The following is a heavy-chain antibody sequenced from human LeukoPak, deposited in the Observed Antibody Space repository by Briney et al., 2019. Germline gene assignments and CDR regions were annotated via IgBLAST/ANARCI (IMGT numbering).Heavy chain of an antibody. Sequence: GGSLRLSCSASGFTFSSYALHWVRQAPGKGLEYVSTTTSDGDTAYYADSMKGRFTISRDNSKNTLYLQMSSLRTEDTAVYYCVKGDRSGGAYDYWGQGTLVIVSS. CDR2: TTSDGDTA. V-gene: IGHV3-64D*06. CDR3: VKGDRSGGAYDY. J-gene: IGHJ4*02. D-gene: IGHD1-26*01. CDR1: GFTFSSYA.